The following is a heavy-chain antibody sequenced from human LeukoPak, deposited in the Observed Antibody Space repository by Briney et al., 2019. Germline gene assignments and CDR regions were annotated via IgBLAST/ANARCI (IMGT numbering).Heavy chain of an antibody. D-gene: IGHD4-17*01. V-gene: IGHV4-39*07. CDR1: GGSISSSSYY. CDR3: ARGQPFEPYHDYGDYDSGAFDI. Sequence: SETLSLTCTVSGGSISSSSYYWGWIRQPPGKGLEWIGSIYYSGSTYYNPSLKSRVTISVDTSKNQFSLKLSSVTAADTAVYYCARGQPFEPYHDYGDYDSGAFDIWGQGTMVTVSS. CDR2: IYYSGST. J-gene: IGHJ3*02.